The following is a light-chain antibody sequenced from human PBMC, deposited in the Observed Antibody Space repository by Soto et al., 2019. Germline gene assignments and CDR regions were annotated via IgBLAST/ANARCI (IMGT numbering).Light chain of an antibody. V-gene: IGLV1-40*01. CDR1: SSDIGAHYD. CDR2: GNN. CDR3: QSYDSSLSGWV. Sequence: QSVLTQPPSVSGAPGQRVTICCTGSSSDIGAHYDVHWYQQLPGTAPKLLIYGNNNRPSGVPDRFSGSKSGTSASLAITGLQAEDEADYYCQSYDSSLSGWVFGGGTKLTVL. J-gene: IGLJ3*02.